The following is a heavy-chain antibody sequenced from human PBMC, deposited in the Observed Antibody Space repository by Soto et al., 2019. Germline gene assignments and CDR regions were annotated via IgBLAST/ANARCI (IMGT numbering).Heavy chain of an antibody. V-gene: IGHV3-23*01. CDR1: GFTFSSYA. CDR3: ARDSDH. J-gene: IGHJ1*01. CDR2: ISGSGGGT. Sequence: GGSLRLSCAASGFTFSSYAMSWVRQAPGKGLEWVSTISGSGGGTYYADSMNGRFTISRDNCKNTLYLQMYSLRVEDTAVYYCARDSDHWGQGTLVTVSS.